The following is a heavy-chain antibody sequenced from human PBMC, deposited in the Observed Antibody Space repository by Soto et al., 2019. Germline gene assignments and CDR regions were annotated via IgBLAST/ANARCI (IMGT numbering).Heavy chain of an antibody. Sequence: SETLSLTCAVYGVSFSGYYWSWIRQPPGKGLEWIWEINHSGSTNYNPALKSRVTISVGTSKSPSSVTTSSVTGADTAVYYCARAGGRSGYDFVVNTLWYNWFAPSGHGTLLT. D-gene: IGHD5-12*01. CDR1: GVSFSGYY. V-gene: IGHV4-34*01. J-gene: IGHJ5*02. CDR2: INHSGST. CDR3: ARAGGRSGYDFVVNTLWYNWFAP.